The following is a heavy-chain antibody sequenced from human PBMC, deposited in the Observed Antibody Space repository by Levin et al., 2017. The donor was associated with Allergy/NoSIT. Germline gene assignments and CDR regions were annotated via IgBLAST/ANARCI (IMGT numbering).Heavy chain of an antibody. CDR2: INHSGST. J-gene: IGHJ4*02. V-gene: IGHV4-34*01. CDR1: GGSFSGYY. D-gene: IGHD6-13*01. CDR3: AREGSSSWYHKNDY. Sequence: SQTLSLTCAVYGGSFSGYYWSWIRQPPGKGLEWIGEINHSGSTNYNPSLKSRVTISVDTSKNQFSLKLSSVTAADTAVYYCAREGSSSWYHKNDYWGQGTLVTVSS.